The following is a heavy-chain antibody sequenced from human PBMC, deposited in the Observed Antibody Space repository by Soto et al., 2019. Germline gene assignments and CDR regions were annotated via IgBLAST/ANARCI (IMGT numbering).Heavy chain of an antibody. Sequence: GQSLKISCKVSGYSLTSYWIGWVRQMPGKGLEWMGIIYPGDSDTRYSPSFQGQVTISADKSISTAYLQWSSLKASDTAMYYCARIFYDFWSGYPDYWGQGTLVTVSS. CDR3: ARIFYDFWSGYPDY. D-gene: IGHD3-3*01. CDR2: IYPGDSDT. V-gene: IGHV5-51*01. J-gene: IGHJ4*02. CDR1: GYSLTSYW.